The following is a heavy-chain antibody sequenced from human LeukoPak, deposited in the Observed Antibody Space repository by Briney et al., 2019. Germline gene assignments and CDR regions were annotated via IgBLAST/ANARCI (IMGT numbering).Heavy chain of an antibody. CDR3: AREEFLYEIDSSAYFVY. J-gene: IGHJ4*02. V-gene: IGHV4-4*07. Sequence: SETLSLTCSGSDGSITGNHWNRIAQPAGQGLEWLGHVYSSGVGYYNPSLTSRPTITVPTSNNQFSLMLNSLTAADAARYSCAREEFLYEIDSSAYFVYWGQGTLVTVPP. CDR2: VYSSGVG. D-gene: IGHD3-22*01. CDR1: DGSITGNH.